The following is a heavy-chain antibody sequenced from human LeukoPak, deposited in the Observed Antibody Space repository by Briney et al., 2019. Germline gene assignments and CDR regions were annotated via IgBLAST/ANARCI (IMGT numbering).Heavy chain of an antibody. Sequence: PSQTLSLTCTVSGGSISSGSYYWSWIRQPAGKGLEWIGRIYTSGSTNYNPSLKSRVTISVDTSKNQFSLKLSSVTAADTAVYYCAREIVLYYDFWSALGYFYYMDVWGKGTTVTVSS. V-gene: IGHV4-61*02. CDR3: AREIVLYYDFWSALGYFYYMDV. CDR2: IYTSGST. D-gene: IGHD3-3*01. J-gene: IGHJ6*03. CDR1: GGSISSGSYY.